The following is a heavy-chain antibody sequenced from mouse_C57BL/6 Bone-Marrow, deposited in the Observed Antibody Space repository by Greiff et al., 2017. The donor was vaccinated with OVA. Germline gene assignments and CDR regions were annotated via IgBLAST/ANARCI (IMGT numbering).Heavy chain of an antibody. CDR1: GYAFSSYW. J-gene: IGHJ2*01. Sequence: QVQLQQSGAELVKPGASVKISCKASGYAFSSYWMNWVKQRPGKGLEWIGQIYPGDGDTNYNGKFKGKATLTADKSSSTAYMQLSSLTSEDSAVYFCARDVGLITTVVATDYWGQGTTLTVSS. D-gene: IGHD1-1*01. CDR3: ARDVGLITTVVATDY. V-gene: IGHV1-80*01. CDR2: IYPGDGDT.